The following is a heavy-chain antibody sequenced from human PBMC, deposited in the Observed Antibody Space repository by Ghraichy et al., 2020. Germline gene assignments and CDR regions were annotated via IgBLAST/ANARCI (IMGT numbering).Heavy chain of an antibody. V-gene: IGHV1-2*04. J-gene: IGHJ6*02. Sequence: ASVKVSCKASGYTFTGHYLHWVRQAPGQGLEWMGWINPISGGTNYAQKFQGWVTMTRDTSITTVYMDLSRLTSDDTAVYYCARGGLLGGGYMDVWGQGTTVTVSS. D-gene: IGHD2-15*01. CDR3: ARGGLLGGGYMDV. CDR1: GYTFTGHY. CDR2: INPISGGT.